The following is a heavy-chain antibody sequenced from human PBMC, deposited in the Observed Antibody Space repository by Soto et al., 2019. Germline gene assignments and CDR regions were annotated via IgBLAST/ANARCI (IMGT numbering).Heavy chain of an antibody. J-gene: IGHJ4*02. V-gene: IGHV4-4*02. Sequence: QVQLQESGPGLVKPSGTLSLTCAVSGGSISSSNWWRWVRQPPGQVLEWIGEIYHSGSTNYNPSLKRRVTISVDKYKNPFSLKLSSVTAADTAVYYCARVWFGELTLSSYWDYWGQGTLVTVAS. CDR3: ARVWFGELTLSSYWDY. D-gene: IGHD3-10*01. CDR1: GGSISSSNW. CDR2: IYHSGST.